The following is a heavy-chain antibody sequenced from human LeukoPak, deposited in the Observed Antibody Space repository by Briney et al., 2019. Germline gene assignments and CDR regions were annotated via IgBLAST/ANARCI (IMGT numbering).Heavy chain of an antibody. CDR1: GYAITSGGFS. Sequence: SETLSLTCTVSGYAITSGGFSWNWIRHPPGKGLEWIGCIYDRGPAYYNPSLKSRFTISVDRPKNQFFLNVTSLTAADTAVYYCARSRQGSGLLNYWGQGNLVAVSS. V-gene: IGHV4-30-2*01. J-gene: IGHJ4*02. CDR2: IYDRGPA. D-gene: IGHD3-10*01. CDR3: ARSRQGSGLLNY.